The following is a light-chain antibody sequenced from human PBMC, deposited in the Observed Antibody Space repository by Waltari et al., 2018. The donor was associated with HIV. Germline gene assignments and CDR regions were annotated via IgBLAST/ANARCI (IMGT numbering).Light chain of an antibody. CDR1: STDSRFYQY. CDR3: ASNRLDYTLI. Sequence: QSALTQPASVSGFLGQSINISCTGISTDSRFYQYVSWYQQYPGKIPRLIIFDINNRPSGVSYHFSGSRSGNSASLTFSGLQSGDEAHYYCASNRLDYTLIFGGGTKLTVL. J-gene: IGLJ2*01. CDR2: DIN. V-gene: IGLV2-14*03.